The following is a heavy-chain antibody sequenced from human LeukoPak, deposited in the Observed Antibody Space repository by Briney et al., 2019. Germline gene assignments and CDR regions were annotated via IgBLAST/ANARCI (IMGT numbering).Heavy chain of an antibody. D-gene: IGHD3-10*01. J-gene: IGHJ4*02. CDR1: GYSISSGYY. Sequence: PSETLSLTCTVSGYSISSGYYWGWIRQPPGKGLEWIGSIYHSGSTYYNPSLKSRVTISVDTSKNQFSLKLSSLTAADTAVYYCARSMVSTLYYFDYWGQGTLVTVSS. CDR3: ARSMVSTLYYFDY. V-gene: IGHV4-38-2*02. CDR2: IYHSGST.